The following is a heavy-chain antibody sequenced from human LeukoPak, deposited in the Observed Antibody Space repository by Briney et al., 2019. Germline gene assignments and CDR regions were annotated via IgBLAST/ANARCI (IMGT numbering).Heavy chain of an antibody. CDR2: ISYDGSNK. CDR3: AKSVLNDATFDY. V-gene: IGHV3-30-3*02. D-gene: IGHD1-1*01. J-gene: IGHJ4*02. CDR1: GFTFSSYA. Sequence: GRSLRLSCAASGFTFSSYAMHWVRQAPGKGLEWVAVISYDGSNKYYADSVKGRFTISRDNSKNTLYLQMNSLRAEDTAVYYCAKSVLNDATFDYWGQGTLVTVSS.